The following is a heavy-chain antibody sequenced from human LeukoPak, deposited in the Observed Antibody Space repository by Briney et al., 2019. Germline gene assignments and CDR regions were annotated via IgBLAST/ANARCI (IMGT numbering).Heavy chain of an antibody. Sequence: SETLSLTCTVSGGSISSYYWGWIRQPPGKGLGWIGSIYHSGSTYYNPSLKSRVTISVDTSKNQFPLKLSSVTAADTAVYYCARLKDIVVVPAASAFDIWGQGTMVTVSS. V-gene: IGHV4-38-2*02. CDR3: ARLKDIVVVPAASAFDI. D-gene: IGHD2-2*01. CDR1: GGSISSYY. CDR2: IYHSGST. J-gene: IGHJ3*02.